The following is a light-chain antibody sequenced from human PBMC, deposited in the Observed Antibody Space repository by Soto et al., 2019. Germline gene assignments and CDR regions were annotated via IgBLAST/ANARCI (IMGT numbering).Light chain of an antibody. CDR1: SGHSSYA. CDR2: LNSDGSH. V-gene: IGLV4-69*01. J-gene: IGLJ2*01. Sequence: QLVLTQSPSASASLGASVKLTCTLSSGHSSYAIAWHQQQPKKGPRYLMKLNSDGSHSKGDGIPDRFSGSSSGAERYLTISSLQSEDEADYYCQTGGTGVVFGGGTKLTVL. CDR3: QTGGTGVV.